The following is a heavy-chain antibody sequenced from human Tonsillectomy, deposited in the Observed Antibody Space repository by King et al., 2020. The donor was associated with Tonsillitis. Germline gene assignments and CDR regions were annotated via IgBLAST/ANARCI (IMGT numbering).Heavy chain of an antibody. J-gene: IGHJ5*02. CDR2: IMPILGAT. CDR3: ARASVGGHCTRTGCSNIKHLDP. D-gene: IGHD2-2*01. V-gene: IGHV1-69*06. CDR1: GGTISKFA. Sequence: QLVQSGAEVKKPGASVKVSCKTSGGTISKFAISWLRQAPGQGLEWMGGIMPILGATNYTQKFQGRVTITADRSTDTVYMELSSLRSDDTAIYYCARASVGGHCTRTGCSNIKHLDPRGQGILVTVSS.